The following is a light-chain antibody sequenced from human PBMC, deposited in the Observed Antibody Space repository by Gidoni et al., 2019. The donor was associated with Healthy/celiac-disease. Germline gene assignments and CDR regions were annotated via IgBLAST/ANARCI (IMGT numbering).Light chain of an antibody. CDR1: QSSSSY. CDR2: AAA. V-gene: IGKV1-39*01. J-gene: IGKJ1*01. Sequence: DIQMTQSPSSLSASVGDRVTITCRASQSSSSYLNWYQQKPGKAPKLLIYAAASLQSRVPSRVSGSGSGTEFTLTISSLQPEDFATYYCRQRYSTPWTFGQGTKVEIK. CDR3: RQRYSTPWT.